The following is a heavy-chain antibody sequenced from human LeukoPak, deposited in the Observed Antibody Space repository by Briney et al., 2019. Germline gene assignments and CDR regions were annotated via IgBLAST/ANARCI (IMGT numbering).Heavy chain of an antibody. CDR1: GFTFSSYA. CDR3: ARVGGDYSVDY. D-gene: IGHD4-17*01. J-gene: IGHJ4*02. Sequence: GSLRLSCAASGFTFSSYAMQWVRQAPGKGLEYVSAISSNGGSTYYANSVKGRFTISRDNSKNTLYLQMGSLRAEDMAVYYCARVGGDYSVDYWGQGTLVTVSS. V-gene: IGHV3-64*01. CDR2: ISSNGGST.